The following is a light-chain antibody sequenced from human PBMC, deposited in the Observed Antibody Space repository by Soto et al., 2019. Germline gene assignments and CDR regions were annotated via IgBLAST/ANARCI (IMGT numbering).Light chain of an antibody. CDR1: SSDVGAYDY. J-gene: IGLJ2*01. CDR2: DVN. Sequence: QSALTQPRSVSESPGQSVTISCTGTSSDVGAYDYVSWYQQHPGKVPKLMIYDVNKRPSEVPHRFSGSKSGKTAFLTISGLQAEDEADYYCLSFAGSYEVFGGGTKVTVL. CDR3: LSFAGSYEV. V-gene: IGLV2-11*01.